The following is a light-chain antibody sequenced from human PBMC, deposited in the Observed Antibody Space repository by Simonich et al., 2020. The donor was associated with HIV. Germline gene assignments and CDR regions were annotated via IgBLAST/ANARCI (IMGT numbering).Light chain of an antibody. CDR3: SSYTSSRSVI. V-gene: IGLV2-14*03. Sequence: QSALTQPASVSGSPGQWITISCTGTSSDVGAYNYVSWYQHPPGKAPKLMIYDVNKRPAGVSTRFSGSKSGYTASLTISGLQAEDEADYYCSSYTSSRSVIFGGGTKLTVL. J-gene: IGLJ2*01. CDR1: SSDVGAYNY. CDR2: DVN.